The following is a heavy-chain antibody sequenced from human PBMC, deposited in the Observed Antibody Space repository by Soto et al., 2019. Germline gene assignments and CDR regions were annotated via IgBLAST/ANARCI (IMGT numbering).Heavy chain of an antibody. J-gene: IGHJ4*02. V-gene: IGHV1-3*01. Sequence: ASVKVSCKASGYTFTSYAMHWVRQAPGQRLEWMGWINAGNGNTKYSQKFQGRVTITRDTSASTAYMELSSLRSEDTAVYYCARGQCSSASCFYFEYWGQGSMVTVSS. CDR1: GYTFTSYA. CDR3: ARGQCSSASCFYFEY. CDR2: INAGNGNT. D-gene: IGHD2-2*01.